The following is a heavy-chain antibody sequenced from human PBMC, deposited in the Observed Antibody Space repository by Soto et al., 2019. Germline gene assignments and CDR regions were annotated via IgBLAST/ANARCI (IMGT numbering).Heavy chain of an antibody. CDR1: GFTVSSNY. D-gene: IGHD2-21*01. Sequence: EVQLVESGGGLVQPGGSLRLSCAASGFTVSSNYMSWVRQAPWKGLEWVSVIYSGGSTYYADSVKGRFTISRDNSKNTLYLQMNSLRAEDTAVYYWARVGGAYGDAFDIWGQGTMVTVSS. CDR3: ARVGGAYGDAFDI. V-gene: IGHV3-66*01. J-gene: IGHJ3*02. CDR2: IYSGGST.